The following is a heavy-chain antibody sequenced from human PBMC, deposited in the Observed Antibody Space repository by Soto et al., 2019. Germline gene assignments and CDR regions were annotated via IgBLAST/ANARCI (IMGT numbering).Heavy chain of an antibody. V-gene: IGHV3-23*01. J-gene: IGHJ4*02. Sequence: PGGSLRLSCAASGFTFSSYAMSWVRQAPGKGLEWVSAISGSGGSTYYADSVKGRFTISRDNSKNTLYLQMNSLRAEDTAVYYCAKDGPRFDSRWDNPIAVAGSDFDYWGQGTLVTVSS. D-gene: IGHD6-19*01. CDR2: ISGSGGST. CDR1: GFTFSSYA. CDR3: AKDGPRFDSRWDNPIAVAGSDFDY.